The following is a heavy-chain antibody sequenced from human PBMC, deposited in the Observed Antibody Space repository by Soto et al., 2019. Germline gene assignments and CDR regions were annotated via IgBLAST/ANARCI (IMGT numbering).Heavy chain of an antibody. CDR1: GYTFTSYG. D-gene: IGHD3-22*01. CDR2: ISAYNGNT. J-gene: IGHJ4*02. Sequence: GASVKVSCKASGYTFTSYGISWVRQAPGQGLEWMGWISAYNGNTNYAQKLQGRVTMTTDTSTSTAYMELRSLRSDDTAVYYCAKVYAYYYDSSGYYYNWGQGTLVTVSS. CDR3: AKVYAYYYDSSGYYYN. V-gene: IGHV1-18*01.